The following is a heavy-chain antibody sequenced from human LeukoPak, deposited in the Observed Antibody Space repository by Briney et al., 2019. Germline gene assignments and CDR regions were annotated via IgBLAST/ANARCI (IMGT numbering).Heavy chain of an antibody. J-gene: IGHJ6*03. Sequence: SETLSLTCTVSGGSISSSSYYWGWIRQPPGKGLEWIGSIYYSGSTYYNPSLKSRVTISVDTSKNQFSLKLSSVTAADTAVYYCARHGYDFWSGYYYYMDVWGKGTTVTVSS. CDR2: IYYSGST. D-gene: IGHD3-3*01. V-gene: IGHV4-39*01. CDR3: ARHGYDFWSGYYYYMDV. CDR1: GGSISSSSYY.